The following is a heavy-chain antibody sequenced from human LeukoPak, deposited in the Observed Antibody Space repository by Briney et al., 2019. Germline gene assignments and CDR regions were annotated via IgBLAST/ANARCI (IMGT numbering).Heavy chain of an antibody. CDR3: VTDYGGSSGAFDI. CDR2: ISSSSSDI. V-gene: IGHV3-21*01. D-gene: IGHD4-23*01. CDR1: GFTLSSYA. Sequence: GGSLRLSCTGSGFTLSSYAMDWVRRAPGQGLEWVSSISSSSSDIYYTDSVKGRFTISRDNAKNSLYLQMNSLRAEDTAVYYCVTDYGGSSGAFDIWGQGTMVTVSS. J-gene: IGHJ3*02.